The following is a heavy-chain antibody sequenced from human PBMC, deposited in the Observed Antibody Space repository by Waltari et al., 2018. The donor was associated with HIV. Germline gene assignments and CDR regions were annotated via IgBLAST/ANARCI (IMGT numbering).Heavy chain of an antibody. CDR2: INHSGNI. V-gene: IGHV4-34*01. CDR3: ARGSWGSGMDV. CDR1: DVSFRGYY. Sequence: QVRLQPWGARLLMPSETLFLTCAVYDVSFRGYYGSWISKPPGKGLESIWEINHSGNINDNPSLNGRVIIALDRYKNQFSLKLTSVTAAGTALYYCARGSWGSGMDVWGLGTTVIVSS. D-gene: IGHD7-27*01. J-gene: IGHJ6*02.